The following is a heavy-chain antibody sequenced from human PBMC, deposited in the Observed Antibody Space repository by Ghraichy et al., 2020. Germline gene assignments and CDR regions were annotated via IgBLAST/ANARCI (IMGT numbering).Heavy chain of an antibody. CDR3: ARRPRASAWLDS. CDR2: IYYNGGS. D-gene: IGHD6-19*01. CDR1: TDSLSDYY. V-gene: IGHV4-59*01. J-gene: IGHJ4*02. Sequence: SETLSLTCPVSTDSLSDYYWSWIRQSPGKGLNWIGYIYYNGGSNYSPSLKSRVTISIDTSKNHLSLKLASVTAADTAIYYCARRPRASAWLDSWGQGTLVTVSS.